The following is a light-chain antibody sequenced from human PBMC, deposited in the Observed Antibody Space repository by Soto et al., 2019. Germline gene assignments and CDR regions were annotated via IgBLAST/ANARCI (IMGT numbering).Light chain of an antibody. Sequence: AIQMTQSPSSLSASVGDRVTITCRASQGIRNDLGWYQQKKPGKAPNLLIYAASSLQSGVPSRFSGSGSGTHYTLTISSLQPEDFATYYCLHDYNYPLTFGGGTKVDIK. V-gene: IGKV1-6*01. CDR3: LHDYNYPLT. J-gene: IGKJ4*01. CDR2: AAS. CDR1: QGIRND.